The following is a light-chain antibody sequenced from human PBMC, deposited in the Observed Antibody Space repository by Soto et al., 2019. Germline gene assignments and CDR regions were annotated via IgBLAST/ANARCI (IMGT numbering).Light chain of an antibody. CDR1: QNIKNY. CDR3: QQYENLPT. CDR2: DAS. J-gene: IGKJ5*01. V-gene: IGKV1-33*01. Sequence: DIQMTQSPSSLSASVGCRFTITCQASQNIKNYLNWYKQKPGRAPKLLIYDASNLEAGVPSRLRGSGSGTDFTFTISSLTPEDIATYYCQQYENLPTFGQGTRLEIK.